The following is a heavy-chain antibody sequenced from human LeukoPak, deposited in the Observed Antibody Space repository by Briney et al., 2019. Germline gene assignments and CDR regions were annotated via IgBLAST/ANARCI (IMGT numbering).Heavy chain of an antibody. V-gene: IGHV4-59*08. Sequence: SETLSLTCTVSGXSLSNYYWSWIRQPPGKGLEWIGYIYYSGSINYNPSLKSRVTISVDMSKNQFSLQLSSVTAADTAVYYCARQSRDGDYIAKLFDYWGQGTPVTVSS. CDR3: ARQSRDGDYIAKLFDY. CDR2: IYYSGSI. CDR1: GXSLSNYY. J-gene: IGHJ4*02. D-gene: IGHD4-17*01.